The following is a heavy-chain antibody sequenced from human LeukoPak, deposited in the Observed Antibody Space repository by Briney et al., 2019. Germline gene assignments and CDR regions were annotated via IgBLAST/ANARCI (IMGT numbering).Heavy chain of an antibody. CDR1: GFTFSTSA. CDR3: AILAGSAAAT. V-gene: IGHV3-23*01. J-gene: IGHJ4*02. CDR2: VSGSGDNT. Sequence: GGSLRLSCAASGFTFSTSAMHWVRQAPGKGLEWVSTVSGSGDNTYYPDSVKGRFTISTDNSKNTLYLQMNSLSAEDTAIYYWAILAGSAAATWGQGTLVTVSP. D-gene: IGHD6-13*01.